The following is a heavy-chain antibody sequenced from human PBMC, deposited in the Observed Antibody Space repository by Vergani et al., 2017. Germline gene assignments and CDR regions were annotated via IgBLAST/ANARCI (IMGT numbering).Heavy chain of an antibody. V-gene: IGHV5-51*01. CDR1: GYSFTSYW. J-gene: IGHJ5*02. CDR2: IYPGDSDT. D-gene: IGHD2-2*02. Sequence: EVQLVQSGAEVKKPGESLKISCKGSGYSFTSYWIGWVRQMPEKGLEWMGIIYPGDSDTRYSPSFQGQVTISADKSISTAYLQWSSLKASDTAMYYCARDFFPYCSSTSCYISWFDPWGQGTLVTVSS. CDR3: ARDFFPYCSSTSCYISWFDP.